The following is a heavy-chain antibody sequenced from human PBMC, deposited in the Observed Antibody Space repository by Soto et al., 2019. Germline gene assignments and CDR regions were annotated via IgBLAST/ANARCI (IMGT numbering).Heavy chain of an antibody. J-gene: IGHJ4*02. D-gene: IGHD5-18*01. Sequence: ASLKVCCKASGFTFTSSAVQWVRQARGQRLEWIGWIVVGSGNTNYAQKFQERVTITRDMSTSTAYMELSSLRSEDTAVYYCAAHSGYSYGSLLDYWGQGTLVTVSS. CDR2: IVVGSGNT. CDR3: AAHSGYSYGSLLDY. V-gene: IGHV1-58*01. CDR1: GFTFTSSA.